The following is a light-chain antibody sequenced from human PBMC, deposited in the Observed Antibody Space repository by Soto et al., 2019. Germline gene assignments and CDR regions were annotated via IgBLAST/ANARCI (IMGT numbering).Light chain of an antibody. V-gene: IGLV2-11*01. Sequence: QSALAQPRSVSGAPGQSVTISCTGTSSDVGGHNYVSSYQQYPGKAPKLLLSSVSKRPSGVPDRFSGSKSGNTASLTISGLQAEDEADYYCCSYAGSYTYVFGTGTKVTVL. CDR2: SVS. CDR3: CSYAGSYTYV. J-gene: IGLJ1*01. CDR1: SSDVGGHNY.